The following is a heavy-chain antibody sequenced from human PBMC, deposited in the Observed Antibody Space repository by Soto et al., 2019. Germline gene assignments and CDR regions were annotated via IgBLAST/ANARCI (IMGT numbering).Heavy chain of an antibody. Sequence: QVQLVQSGVEVKKPGSSVKVSCKASGGTFSSYAIRWVRQAPGQGLEWMGGIIPIFGTANYAQKFQGRVTFTADESTSTAYMALSSLRSEDTDVYYCARHPGGRGYYYGMNVWGQGTTVTASS. V-gene: IGHV1-69*12. J-gene: IGHJ6*02. D-gene: IGHD2-15*01. CDR1: GGTFSSYA. CDR2: IIPIFGTA. CDR3: ARHPGGRGYYYGMNV.